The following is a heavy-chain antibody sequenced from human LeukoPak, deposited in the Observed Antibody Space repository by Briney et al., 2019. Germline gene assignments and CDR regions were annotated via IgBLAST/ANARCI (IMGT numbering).Heavy chain of an antibody. CDR2: LNSDGSNT. J-gene: IGHJ4*02. CDR1: GFTFSSYW. D-gene: IGHD3-22*01. Sequence: GGSLRLSCAASGFTFSSYWMHWVRQAPGKGLVWVSRLNSDGSNTHYADSVKGRFTISRDNAKNTLYLQMNSLRAEDTAVYYCARGNRYYYDSSGYFPTTKFDYWGQGTLVTVSS. CDR3: ARGNRYYYDSSGYFPTTKFDY. V-gene: IGHV3-74*01.